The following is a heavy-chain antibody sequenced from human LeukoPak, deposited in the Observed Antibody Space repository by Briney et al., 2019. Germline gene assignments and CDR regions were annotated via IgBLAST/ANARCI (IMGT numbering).Heavy chain of an antibody. D-gene: IGHD3-9*01. CDR3: PRAGERPIRYFDY. Sequence: GASVKVSCKASAYSFSSYDINWVRQATGQGLEWMGWMNPNSGNTGYAQKFQGRVTMTRNTSINTAYMELSGLISEDTAVYFCPRAGERPIRYFDYWGQGTLVTVSS. CDR2: MNPNSGNT. V-gene: IGHV1-8*01. CDR1: AYSFSSYD. J-gene: IGHJ4*02.